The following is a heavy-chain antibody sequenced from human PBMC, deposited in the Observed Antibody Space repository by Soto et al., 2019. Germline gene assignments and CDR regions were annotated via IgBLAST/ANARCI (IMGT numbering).Heavy chain of an antibody. CDR1: GGTFSSYA. Sequence: QVQLVQSGAKVKKPGSSVKVSCKASGGTFSSYAISWVRQAPGQGLEWMGGIIPIFGTANYAQKFKGRVTITADESTSTAYMELSSLRSEDTAVYYCARDIGADCSSTSCYTDPGDYWGQGTLVTVSS. J-gene: IGHJ4*02. CDR2: IIPIFGTA. CDR3: ARDIGADCSSTSCYTDPGDY. V-gene: IGHV1-69*01. D-gene: IGHD2-2*02.